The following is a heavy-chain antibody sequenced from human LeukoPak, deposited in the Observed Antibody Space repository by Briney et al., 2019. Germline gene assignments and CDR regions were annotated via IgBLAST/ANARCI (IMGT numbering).Heavy chain of an antibody. Sequence: SETLSLTCTLSGDSNDNNGFYWGWIRQPPGKGLEWIGNIYYSGSTYYNPSLKSRVTTSVDTSKKQFSLKLSSVTAADTAVYYCARGTRGSNSSFDFWGQGTLVTVSS. J-gene: IGHJ4*02. CDR2: IYYSGST. CDR1: GDSNDNNGFY. V-gene: IGHV4-39*07. CDR3: ARGTRGSNSSFDF. D-gene: IGHD1-1*01.